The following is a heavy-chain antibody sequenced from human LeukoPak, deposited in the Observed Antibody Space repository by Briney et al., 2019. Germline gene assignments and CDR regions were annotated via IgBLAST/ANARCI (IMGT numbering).Heavy chain of an antibody. CDR2: IKQDGSDK. CDR3: AKGVGYCSGGSCQQFDY. Sequence: GGSLRLSCAASGFTFSSFSMSWVRQAPGKRLEWVANIKQDGSDKYYVDSVKGRFTISRDNSKNTLYLQMNSLRAEDTAVYYCAKGVGYCSGGSCQQFDYWGQGTLVTVSS. V-gene: IGHV3-7*03. D-gene: IGHD2-15*01. J-gene: IGHJ4*02. CDR1: GFTFSSFS.